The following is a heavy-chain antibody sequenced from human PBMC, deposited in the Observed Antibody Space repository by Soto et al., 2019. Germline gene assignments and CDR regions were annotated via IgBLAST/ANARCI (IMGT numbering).Heavy chain of an antibody. CDR2: IKSKTEGETT. CDR3: TTWGGHSRFGY. D-gene: IGHD3-16*01. J-gene: IGHJ4*02. V-gene: IGHV3-15*01. Sequence: EVQLVESGGGLVKPGGSLRLSCAASGFTFDNAWMTWVRQAPGTGLEWVGRIKSKTEGETTDYAAPVKARFAISRDDSKNTRFLQMNSLKTEDTAVYYCTTWGGHSRFGYRGQGTRGTGSS. CDR1: GFTFDNAW.